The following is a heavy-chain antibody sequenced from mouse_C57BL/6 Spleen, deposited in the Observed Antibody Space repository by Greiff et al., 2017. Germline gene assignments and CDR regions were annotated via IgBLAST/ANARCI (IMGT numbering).Heavy chain of an antibody. Sequence: EVKLMESGPGLVKPSQSLSLTCSVTGYSITSGYYWNWIRQFPGNKLEWMGYISYDGSNNYNPSLKNRISITRDTSKNQFFLKLNSVTTEDTATYYCARIPVITTVVDYYAMDYWGQGTSVTVSS. CDR2: ISYDGSN. CDR3: ARIPVITTVVDYYAMDY. CDR1: GYSITSGYY. V-gene: IGHV3-6*01. D-gene: IGHD1-1*01. J-gene: IGHJ4*01.